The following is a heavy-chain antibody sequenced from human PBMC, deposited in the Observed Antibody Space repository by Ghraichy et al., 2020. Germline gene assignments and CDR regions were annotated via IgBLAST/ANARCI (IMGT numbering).Heavy chain of an antibody. V-gene: IGHV3-7*03. J-gene: IGHJ4*02. D-gene: IGHD3-9*01. CDR3: WRYDIH. Sequence: GGSLRLSCVASGFTFSSYWMSWVRQAPGKGLEWVANIKQDGSEKYYVDSVKGRFTISRDNAKNSLYLQMNSLRAEDTAVYYCWRYDIHWGQGTLVTVSS. CDR1: GFTFSSYW. CDR2: IKQDGSEK.